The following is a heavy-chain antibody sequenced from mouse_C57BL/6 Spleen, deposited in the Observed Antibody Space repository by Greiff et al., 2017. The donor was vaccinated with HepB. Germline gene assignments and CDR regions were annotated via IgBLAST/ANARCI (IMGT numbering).Heavy chain of an antibody. Sequence: QVQLQQPGAELVKPGASVKLSCKASGYTFTSYWMQWVKQRPGQGLEWIGEIDPSDSYTNYNQKFKGKATLTVDTSSSTAYMQLSSLTSEDSAVYYCARGYGYFDVWGTGTTVTVSS. J-gene: IGHJ1*03. CDR3: ARGYGYFDV. D-gene: IGHD2-10*02. CDR2: IDPSDSYT. V-gene: IGHV1-50*01. CDR1: GYTFTSYW.